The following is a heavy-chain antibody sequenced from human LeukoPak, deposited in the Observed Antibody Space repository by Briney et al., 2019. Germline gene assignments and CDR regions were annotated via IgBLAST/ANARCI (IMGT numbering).Heavy chain of an antibody. CDR2: IKQDGSEK. V-gene: IGHV3-7*03. CDR1: GFTFSSYW. D-gene: IGHD4-23*01. J-gene: IGHJ4*02. CDR3: AKISPYGGNSA. Sequence: GGSLRLSCAASGFTFSSYWMSWVRQAPGKGLEWVANIKQDGSEKYYVDSVKGRFTISRDNSKNTLYLQMNSLRAEDTAVYYCAKISPYGGNSAWGQGTLVTVSS.